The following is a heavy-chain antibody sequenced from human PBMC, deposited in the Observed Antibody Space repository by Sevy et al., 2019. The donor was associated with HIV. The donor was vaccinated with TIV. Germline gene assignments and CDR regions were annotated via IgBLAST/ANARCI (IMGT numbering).Heavy chain of an antibody. CDR3: AIDISGKGYLGSGDLDY. CDR2: ITWDGGST. J-gene: IGHJ4*02. Sequence: GGSLRLSCAASGFTFDDYTMNWVRQAPGKGLEWVSLITWDGGSTYYADSVKGRFTISRDNSKNSLYLQMNSLRTEDTALYYCAIDISGKGYLGSGDLDYWGQGTLVTVSS. V-gene: IGHV3-43*01. D-gene: IGHD2-15*01. CDR1: GFTFDDYT.